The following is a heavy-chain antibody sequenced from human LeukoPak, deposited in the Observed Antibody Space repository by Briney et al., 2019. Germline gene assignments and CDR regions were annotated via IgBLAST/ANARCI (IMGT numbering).Heavy chain of an antibody. Sequence: SQTLSLTCAISGDIFSSNSAAWNWIRQSPSRGLEWLVRTYYRSKLYNDYAVSVKSRITLTPHTSNNQFSLQLNSVTPEDTAVYYCARVNYYDSSGYLYYFDYWGQGTLVTVSS. D-gene: IGHD3-22*01. CDR1: GDIFSSNSAA. CDR3: ARVNYYDSSGYLYYFDY. V-gene: IGHV6-1*01. CDR2: TYYRSKLYN. J-gene: IGHJ4*02.